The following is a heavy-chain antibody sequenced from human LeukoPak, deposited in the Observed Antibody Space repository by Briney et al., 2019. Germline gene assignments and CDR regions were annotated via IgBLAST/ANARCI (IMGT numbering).Heavy chain of an antibody. CDR1: GFTSSSYG. Sequence: PGGSLRLSCAASGFTSSSYGMHWVRQAPGKGLEWVAFIRYDGSNKYYADSVKGRFTISRDNSKNTLYLQMNSLRAEDTAVYYCAKISEYYYDSSGYSWYFQHWGQGTLVTVSS. J-gene: IGHJ1*01. D-gene: IGHD3-22*01. CDR3: AKISEYYYDSSGYSWYFQH. V-gene: IGHV3-30*02. CDR2: IRYDGSNK.